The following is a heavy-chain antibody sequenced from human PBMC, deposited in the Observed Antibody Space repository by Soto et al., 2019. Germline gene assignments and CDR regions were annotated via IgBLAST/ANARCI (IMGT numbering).Heavy chain of an antibody. D-gene: IGHD3-22*01. V-gene: IGHV4-30-4*01. CDR1: GGSISSGDYY. Sequence: SETLSLTCTVSGGSISSGDYYWNWIRQPPGKDLEWIGYIYYSGSAYYNPSLKSRVTMSVDTSKNQFSLKLNSVTSADTAVYYCARALKEYYYDSSPYYYFDYWGQGTLVTVSS. CDR2: IYYSGSA. J-gene: IGHJ4*02. CDR3: ARALKEYYYDSSPYYYFDY.